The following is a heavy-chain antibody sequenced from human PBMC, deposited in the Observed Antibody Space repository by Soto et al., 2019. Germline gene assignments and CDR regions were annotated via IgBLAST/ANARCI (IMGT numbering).Heavy chain of an antibody. CDR2: INPSGGST. Sequence: ASVKVSCKASGYTFTSYYMHWVRQAPGQGLEWMGIINPSGGSTSYAQKFQGRVTMTRDTSTSTVYMELSSLRSEDTAVYYSAAQGKDIVVVVAVKPDAFDIWGQGTMVTVSS. D-gene: IGHD2-15*01. J-gene: IGHJ3*02. CDR1: GYTFTSYY. CDR3: AAQGKDIVVVVAVKPDAFDI. V-gene: IGHV1-46*03.